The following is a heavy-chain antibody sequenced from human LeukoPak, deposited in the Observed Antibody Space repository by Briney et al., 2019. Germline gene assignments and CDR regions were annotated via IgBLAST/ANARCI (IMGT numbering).Heavy chain of an antibody. D-gene: IGHD6-13*01. CDR2: ISSSSSYI. J-gene: IGHJ4*02. V-gene: IGHV3-21*01. CDR3: ARDLDSSSWGLGY. Sequence: GGSLRLSCAASGFTFSSYSMNWVRQAPGKGLEWVSSISSSSSYIYYADSVKGRFTISRDNAKNSLYLQMNSLRAEDAAVYYCARDLDSSSWGLGYWGQGTLVTVSS. CDR1: GFTFSSYS.